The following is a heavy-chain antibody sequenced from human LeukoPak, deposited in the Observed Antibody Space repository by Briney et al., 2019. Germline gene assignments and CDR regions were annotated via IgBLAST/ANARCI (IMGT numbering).Heavy chain of an antibody. Sequence: SETLSLTCTVSGGSISSSSYYWGWIRQPPGKGLEWIGSIYYSGSTYYNPSLKSRVTISVDTSKNQFSLKLSSVTAADTAVYYCARHRKPGFGSGSRAGGFDAFDIWGQGTMVTVSS. D-gene: IGHD3-10*01. CDR2: IYYSGST. J-gene: IGHJ3*02. CDR1: GGSISSSSYY. V-gene: IGHV4-39*01. CDR3: ARHRKPGFGSGSRAGGFDAFDI.